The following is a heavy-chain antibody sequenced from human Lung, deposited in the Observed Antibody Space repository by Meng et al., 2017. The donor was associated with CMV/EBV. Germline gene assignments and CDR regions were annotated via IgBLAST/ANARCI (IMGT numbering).Heavy chain of an antibody. Sequence: ASVXVSCKASGYAFISYDINWVRQATGQGLEWMGWMNPNSGKTGYAQKFQGRVTITRDISINTAYMEVSSLRSEDTAVYFCARDGGNSNYYYGMDVWGQGTTVTVSS. CDR2: MNPNSGKT. CDR3: ARDGGNSNYYYGMDV. CDR1: GYAFISYD. V-gene: IGHV1-8*03. D-gene: IGHD4-23*01. J-gene: IGHJ6*02.